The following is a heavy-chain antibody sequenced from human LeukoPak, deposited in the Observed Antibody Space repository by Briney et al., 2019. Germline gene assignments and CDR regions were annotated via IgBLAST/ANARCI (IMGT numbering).Heavy chain of an antibody. Sequence: TLSLTCTVSGGSISSGAYYWSWIRPHPGKGLEWIGYIYYSGSTYYNPPLKSRVTISIDTSTNQFSLKLSSVTAADTAVYYCAREVATRGYFDYWGQGTLVTVSS. CDR3: AREVATRGYFDY. V-gene: IGHV4-31*03. CDR1: GGSISSGAYY. D-gene: IGHD5-12*01. J-gene: IGHJ4*02. CDR2: IYYSGST.